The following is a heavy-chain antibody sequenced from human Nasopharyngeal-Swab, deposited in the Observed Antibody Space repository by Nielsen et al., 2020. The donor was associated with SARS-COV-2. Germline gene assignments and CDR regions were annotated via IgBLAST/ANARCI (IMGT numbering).Heavy chain of an antibody. CDR1: GGSISSGGYY. Sequence: SETLSLTCTVSGGSISSGGYYWSWIRQHPGKGLEWNGYIYYSGSTYYNPSLKSRVTISVYTYKNQFSLKLSSVTAADTAVYYCARATEIEAFDIWGQRTMVTVSS. D-gene: IGHD5-24*01. V-gene: IGHV4-31*03. CDR3: ARATEIEAFDI. J-gene: IGHJ3*02. CDR2: IYYSGST.